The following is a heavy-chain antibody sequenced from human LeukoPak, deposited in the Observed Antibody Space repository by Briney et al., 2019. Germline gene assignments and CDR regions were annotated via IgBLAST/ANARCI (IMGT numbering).Heavy chain of an antibody. Sequence: SETLSLTCTVSGGSISSGSYYWSWIRQPGGKGLEWIGRIYTSGSTNYNPSLKSRVTISVDTSKNQFSLKLSSVTAADTAVYYCARSLTDDFWSGHNWFDPWGQGTLVTVSS. J-gene: IGHJ5*02. CDR1: GGSISSGSYY. CDR3: ARSLTDDFWSGHNWFDP. CDR2: IYTSGST. D-gene: IGHD3-3*01. V-gene: IGHV4-61*02.